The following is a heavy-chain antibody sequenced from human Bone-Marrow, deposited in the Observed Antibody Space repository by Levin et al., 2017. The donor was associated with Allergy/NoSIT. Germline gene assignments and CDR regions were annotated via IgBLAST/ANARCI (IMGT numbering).Heavy chain of an antibody. CDR3: TRVDYSNPSFGYGMDV. CDR2: IRSKAYGGTT. J-gene: IGHJ6*02. V-gene: IGHV3-49*03. CDR1: GFTFGDYA. Sequence: GGSLRLSCTASGFTFGDYAMSWFRQAPGKGLEWVGFIRSKAYGGTTEYAAYVKGRFTISRDDSKSIAYLQMNSLKTEDTAVYYCTRVDYSNPSFGYGMDVWGQGTTVTVSS. D-gene: IGHD4-11*01.